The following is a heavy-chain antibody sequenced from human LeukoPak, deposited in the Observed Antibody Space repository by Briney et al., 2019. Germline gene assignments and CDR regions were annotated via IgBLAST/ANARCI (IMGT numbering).Heavy chain of an antibody. CDR1: GYTFTSYY. J-gene: IGHJ4*02. CDR2: INPSGGST. CDR3: ATDALRFSFGVANDY. Sequence: ASVKVSCKASGYTFTSYYMHWVRQAPGQGLEWMGIINPSGGSTSYAQKFQGRVTMTEDTSTDTAYMELSSLRSEDTAVYYCATDALRFSFGVANDYWGQGTLVTVSS. V-gene: IGHV1-46*01. D-gene: IGHD3-3*01.